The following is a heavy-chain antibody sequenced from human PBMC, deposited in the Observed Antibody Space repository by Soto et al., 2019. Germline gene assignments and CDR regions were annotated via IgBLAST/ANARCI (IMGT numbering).Heavy chain of an antibody. J-gene: IGHJ4*02. Sequence: GGSLRLSCAASGFTFSTYWMSWVRQAPGKGLEWVANIKHDGSATYYVDSMKGRFTIYRDNVKDSLYLQMNSLRAEDTAVYYCAREGRITDVWGQGALVTVSS. CDR2: IKHDGSAT. V-gene: IGHV3-7*01. CDR3: AREGRITDV. D-gene: IGHD3-10*01. CDR1: GFTFSTYW.